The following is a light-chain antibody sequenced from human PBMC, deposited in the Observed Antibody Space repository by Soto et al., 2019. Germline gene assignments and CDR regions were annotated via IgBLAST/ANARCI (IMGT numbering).Light chain of an antibody. CDR3: DSYTSSSTWV. V-gene: IGLV2-14*01. CDR2: EVS. Sequence: QSALTQPASVSGSPGQSITISCTGTSSDVGGYNYVSWYQQHPGKAPKLMIYEVSYRPSGVSNRFSGSKSGNTASLTISGLQAEDEAHYYCDSYTSSSTWVFGGGTKVTVL. CDR1: SSDVGGYNY. J-gene: IGLJ3*02.